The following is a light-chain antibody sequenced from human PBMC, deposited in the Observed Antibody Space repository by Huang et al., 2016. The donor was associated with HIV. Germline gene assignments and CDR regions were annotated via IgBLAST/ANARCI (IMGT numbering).Light chain of an antibody. CDR3: MQGLQTPYT. CDR2: LVS. J-gene: IGKJ2*01. V-gene: IGKV2-28*01. Sequence: DIVMTQSPLSLPVTPGEPASISCRSSQSPLHSNGYIYLDGYLQKPGQSPQLLIYLVSNRASGVPDRFSGRGSGRDFTLKISRVEAEDVGVYYCMQGLQTPYTFGQGTRLEIK. CDR1: QSPLHSNGYIY.